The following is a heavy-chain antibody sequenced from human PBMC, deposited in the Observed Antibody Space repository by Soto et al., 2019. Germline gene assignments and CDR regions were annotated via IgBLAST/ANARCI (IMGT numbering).Heavy chain of an antibody. Sequence: GASVKASCKASGYTFTSYEINWVRQATGQGLEWMGWVDPNSGNTGYAQKFQGRVTMTRNTSISTAYMEVSRLTSEDTAVYYCVTLRYRSTTSYFYYMDVWGKGTTVTVSS. CDR1: GYTFTSYE. CDR2: VDPNSGNT. D-gene: IGHD2-2*01. J-gene: IGHJ6*03. CDR3: VTLRYRSTTSYFYYMDV. V-gene: IGHV1-8*01.